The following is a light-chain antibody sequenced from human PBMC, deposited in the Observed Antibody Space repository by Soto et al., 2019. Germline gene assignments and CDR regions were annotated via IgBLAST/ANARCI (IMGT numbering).Light chain of an antibody. V-gene: IGLV1-36*01. CDR3: AAWGDSLNGVV. CDR1: SSNIGNNA. CDR2: YDD. J-gene: IGLJ2*01. Sequence: QSVLTQPPSVSEAPRQRVTISCSGSSSNIGNNAVNWYQQLPGKAPKLLIYYDDLLPSGVSDRFSGSKSGTSASLAISGLQSEDEADYYCAAWGDSLNGVVFGGGTKLIVL.